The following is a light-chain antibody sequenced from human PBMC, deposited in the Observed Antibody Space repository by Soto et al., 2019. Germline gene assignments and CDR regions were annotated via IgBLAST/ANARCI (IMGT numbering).Light chain of an antibody. V-gene: IGKV1-5*03. CDR3: LQYQSYWT. CDR2: QAS. CDR1: QSISRQ. J-gene: IGKJ1*01. Sequence: DIQMTQSPSTLSASVGDRVSITCRASQSISRQLAWYQHKPGKAPNLLIYQASNLETGVASRFTGSGSGTEFTLTISSLLPDDLANYYCLQYQSYWTFGQGTKVEVK.